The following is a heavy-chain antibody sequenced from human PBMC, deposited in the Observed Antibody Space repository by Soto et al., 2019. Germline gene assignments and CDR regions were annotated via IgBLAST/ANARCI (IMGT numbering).Heavy chain of an antibody. CDR3: AYTRSSGLRYFDWLHYGMDV. Sequence: LSCAASCVHFSNAWMNCVRRARGKGLEWGSSIKSKTDGGTTDYAAPVKGRFTISRDDSKNTLYLQMNSLKTEYTAGYYCAYTRSSGLRYFDWLHYGMDVWGQGTTVTVSS. V-gene: IGHV3-15*07. J-gene: IGHJ6*02. CDR2: IKSKTDGGTT. CDR1: CVHFSNAW. D-gene: IGHD3-9*01.